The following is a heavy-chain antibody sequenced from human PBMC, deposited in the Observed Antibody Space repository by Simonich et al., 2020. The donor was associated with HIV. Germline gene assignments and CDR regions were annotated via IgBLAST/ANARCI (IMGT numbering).Heavy chain of an antibody. D-gene: IGHD6-6*01. CDR1: GYIFTSYG. CDR3: ATHGPGSFSSALDI. V-gene: IGHV1-2*06. CDR2: INPNSGGT. Sequence: QVQLVQSGAEVKKPGASVKVSCKASGYIFTSYGLSWVLQAPGQGLEWMGRINPNSGGTNYAQKFQGRVTMTRDTSISTAYMELSRLRSDDTAVYYCATHGPGSFSSALDIWGQGTRVTVSS. J-gene: IGHJ3*02.